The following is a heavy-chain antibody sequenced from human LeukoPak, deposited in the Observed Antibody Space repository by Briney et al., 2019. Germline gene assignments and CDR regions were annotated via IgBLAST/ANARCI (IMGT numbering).Heavy chain of an antibody. V-gene: IGHV3-66*01. CDR2: IYRGGST. CDR3: ARETLGAPDAFDI. Sequence: GGSLRLSCAASGFTVGSNYMSWVRQAPGKGLEWVSIIYRGGSTNYADSVKGRFTISRDTSKNTLYLQMYSLRAEDTAVYYCARETLGAPDAFDIWGQGTMVTVSS. CDR1: GFTVGSNY. J-gene: IGHJ3*02. D-gene: IGHD1-26*01.